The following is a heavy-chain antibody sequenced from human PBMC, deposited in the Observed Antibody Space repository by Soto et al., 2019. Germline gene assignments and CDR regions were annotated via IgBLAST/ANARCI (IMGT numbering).Heavy chain of an antibody. Sequence: PGGSLRLSCAASDFTFGDFAMSWVRQAPGKGLEWVASISASSRSTYYADSVRGRFSIFRDNSKNTLVLQMKILTAADTALYFCAKNYYESGSYYLFDAWGQGTQVTVSS. V-gene: IGHV3-23*01. J-gene: IGHJ5*02. CDR1: DFTFGDFA. CDR2: ISASSRST. D-gene: IGHD3-10*01. CDR3: AKNYYESGSYYLFDA.